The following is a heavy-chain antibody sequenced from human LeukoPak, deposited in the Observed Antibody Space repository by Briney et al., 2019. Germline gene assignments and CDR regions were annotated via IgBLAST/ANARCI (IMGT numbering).Heavy chain of an antibody. Sequence: SQTLSLTCTVSGGSISSGGYYWSWIRQHPGKGLEWIGRIYYSGSTNYNPSLKSRLTISVDTSKNQFSLKLSSVTAADTAVYYCARYVGSGLDYWGQGTLVTVSS. CDR1: GGSISSGGYY. D-gene: IGHD2-15*01. J-gene: IGHJ4*02. V-gene: IGHV4-61*08. CDR2: IYYSGST. CDR3: ARYVGSGLDY.